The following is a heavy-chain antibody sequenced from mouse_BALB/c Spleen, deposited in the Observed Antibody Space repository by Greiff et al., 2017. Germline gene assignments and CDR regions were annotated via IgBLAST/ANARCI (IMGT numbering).Heavy chain of an antibody. D-gene: IGHD1-1*01. J-gene: IGHJ3*01. CDR3: GREGSGYDWLAY. Sequence: QVQLQQSGPELVKPGASVRISCKASGYTFTSYYIHWVKQRPGQGLEWIGWIYPGNVNTKYNEKFKGKATLTADKSSSTAYMQLSSLTSEDSAVYCGGREGSGYDWLAYWGQGTLVTVSA. CDR2: IYPGNVNT. CDR1: GYTFTSYY. V-gene: IGHV1S56*01.